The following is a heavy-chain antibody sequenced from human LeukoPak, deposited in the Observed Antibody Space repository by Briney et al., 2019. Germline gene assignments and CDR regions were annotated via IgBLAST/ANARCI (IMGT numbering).Heavy chain of an antibody. V-gene: IGHV4-59*01. CDR2: IYYSGST. CDR1: GGSISSYY. J-gene: IGHJ3*02. CDR3: AGRTVVVTATPYAFDI. D-gene: IGHD2-21*02. Sequence: PSETLSLTCTVSGGSISSYYWSWIRQPPGKGLEWIGYIYYSGSTNYNPSLKSRVTISVDTSKNQFSLKLSSVTAADTAVYYCAGRTVVVTATPYAFDIWGQGTMGTVSS.